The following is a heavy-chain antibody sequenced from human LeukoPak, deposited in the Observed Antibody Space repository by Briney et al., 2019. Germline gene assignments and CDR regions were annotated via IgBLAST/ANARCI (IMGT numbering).Heavy chain of an antibody. CDR3: ARGRDSRGYQFMGFDS. J-gene: IGHJ4*02. CDR2: IWADGAP. V-gene: IGHV4-4*07. Sequence: SETLSLTCTVSSGSISGYYWSWIRQPAGKGLEWIGRIWADGAPTYRPSLKSRVTISVDTSKNQFSLRLSSVTAADTVVYYCARGRDSRGYQFMGFDSWGQGTLVTVSS. CDR1: SGSISGYY. D-gene: IGHD3-22*01.